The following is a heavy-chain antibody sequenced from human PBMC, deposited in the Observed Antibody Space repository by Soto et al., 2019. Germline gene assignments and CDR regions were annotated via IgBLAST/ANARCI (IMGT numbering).Heavy chain of an antibody. V-gene: IGHV3-11*01. Sequence: QVQLVESGGGLVKTGGSLRLSCAASGFTFSDYDMSWIRQAPGKGLERVSYISSSGSTIYYADSVKGRFTISRDNAKNSLYRQMKSLIADDPAVYYYARVSVAGKGDVFDYRGQGTLVTVSS. CDR3: ARVSVAGKGDVFDY. J-gene: IGHJ4*02. CDR1: GFTFSDYD. CDR2: ISSSGSTI. D-gene: IGHD6-19*01.